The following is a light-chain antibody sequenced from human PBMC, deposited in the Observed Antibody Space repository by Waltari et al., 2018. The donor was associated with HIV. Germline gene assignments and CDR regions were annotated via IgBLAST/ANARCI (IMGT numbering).Light chain of an antibody. V-gene: IGLV2-23*02. J-gene: IGLJ2*01. CDR3: CSYAGSGGPVV. CDR1: SGVFGCSNL. Sequence: QSALTQPASVSGSPGQSIPITCTGTSGVFGCSNLFSCYQQHPGKAPTLMIYEVSKRPSGVSDRFSGSKSGNTASLTISGLQAEDEADYHCCSYAGSGGPVVFGGGTKLTVL. CDR2: EVS.